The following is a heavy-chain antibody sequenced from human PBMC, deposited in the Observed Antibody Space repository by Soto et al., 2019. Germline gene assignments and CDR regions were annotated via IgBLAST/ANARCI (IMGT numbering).Heavy chain of an antibody. Sequence: EVQLLESGGSLVQPGGSLRLSCAASGFTFSSYAMTWVRQAPGKGLEWVSAISSSGGSTYYADSVKGRFTISRDKSKNTLLLQMNSLRDEDTDVYYCARDTYCNNGVCYKFDYWGQGTLVTVSS. D-gene: IGHD2-8*01. CDR2: ISSSGGST. CDR3: ARDTYCNNGVCYKFDY. J-gene: IGHJ4*02. CDR1: GFTFSSYA. V-gene: IGHV3-23*01.